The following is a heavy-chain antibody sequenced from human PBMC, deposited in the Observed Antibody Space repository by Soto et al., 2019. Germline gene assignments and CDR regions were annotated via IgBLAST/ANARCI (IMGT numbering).Heavy chain of an antibody. CDR2: IYSSENT. CDR3: ARFSSGYNGRTDAFDI. CDR1: GGSMSGYF. D-gene: IGHD3-22*01. V-gene: IGHV4-4*07. Sequence: TVSGGSMSGYFWSWIRQSTGKGLEWIGRIYSSENTNYSPSLKSRVTMSLDTSKNQFSLRLTSVTAADTALYYCARFSSGYNGRTDAFDIWGQGTMVTVSS. J-gene: IGHJ3*02.